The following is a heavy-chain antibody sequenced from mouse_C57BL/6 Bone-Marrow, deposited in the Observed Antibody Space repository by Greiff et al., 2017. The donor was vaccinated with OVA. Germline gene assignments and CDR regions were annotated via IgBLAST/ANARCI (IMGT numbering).Heavy chain of an antibody. D-gene: IGHD2-2*01. CDR3: AKLWLRRPYAMDY. CDR2: ISGGGGNT. CDR1: GFTFSSYT. J-gene: IGHJ4*01. Sequence: EVQLQESGGGLVKPGGSLKLSCAASGFTFSSYTMSWVRQTPEKRLEWVATISGGGGNTYYPDSVKGRFTISRDNAKNTLYLQMSSLRSEDTALYYCAKLWLRRPYAMDYWGQGTSVTVSS. V-gene: IGHV5-9*01.